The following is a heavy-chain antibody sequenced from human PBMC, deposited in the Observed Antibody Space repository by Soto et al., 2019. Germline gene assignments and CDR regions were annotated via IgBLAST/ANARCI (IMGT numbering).Heavy chain of an antibody. CDR3: ARGRSAPNFDP. J-gene: IGHJ5*02. CDR1: GGTFTNYV. V-gene: IGHV1-69*01. Sequence: QVQLVQSGAEVRKPGSSVKVSCKISGGTFTNYVISWLRQAPGQGLEWMGGLIPIFGAANLAQKFQGRVTITADESTSTVNMEWSRLTSEDTAVYYCARGRSAPNFDPWGQATLVNVSS. D-gene: IGHD6-25*01. CDR2: LIPIFGAA.